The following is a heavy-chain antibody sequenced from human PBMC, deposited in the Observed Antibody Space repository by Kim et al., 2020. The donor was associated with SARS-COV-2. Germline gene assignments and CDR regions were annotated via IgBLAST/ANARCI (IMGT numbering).Heavy chain of an antibody. CDR3: ARDPSGLLWFGELFPFDY. J-gene: IGHJ4*02. CDR1: GYSISSGYY. D-gene: IGHD3-10*01. V-gene: IGHV4-38-2*02. Sequence: SETLSLTCTVSGYSISSGYYWGWIRQPPGKGLEWIGSIYHSGSTYYNPSLKSRVTISVDTSKNQFSLKLSSVTAADTAVYYCARDPSGLLWFGELFPFDYWGQGTLVTVSS. CDR2: IYHSGST.